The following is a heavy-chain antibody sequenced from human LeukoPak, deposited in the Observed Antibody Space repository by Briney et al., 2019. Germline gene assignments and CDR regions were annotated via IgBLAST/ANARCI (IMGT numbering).Heavy chain of an antibody. D-gene: IGHD3-22*01. Sequence: GGSLRLSCTASGFTLSSYCMHWVRQAPGKGLEWVAVISYDGSNKYYADYVQGRFTMSRDNSKNTVYLQMNSLRAEDTAVYYCAKRGKNYYDSSGYYDRSNYFDYWGQGTLVTVSS. J-gene: IGHJ4*02. CDR2: ISYDGSNK. CDR3: AKRGKNYYDSSGYYDRSNYFDY. V-gene: IGHV3-30*18. CDR1: GFTLSSYC.